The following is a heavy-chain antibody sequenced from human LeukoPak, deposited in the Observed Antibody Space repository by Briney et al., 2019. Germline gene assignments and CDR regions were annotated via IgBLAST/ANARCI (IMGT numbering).Heavy chain of an antibody. Sequence: SETRSLTCTVSGGSISSGGYYWSWIRQHPGKGLEWIGYIYYSGSTYYNPSLKRRVTISVDTSKNQFSLKLSSVTVADTAVYYCARIVVVTATSVYFDYWGQGTLVTVSS. CDR1: GGSISSGGYY. J-gene: IGHJ4*02. CDR2: IYYSGST. V-gene: IGHV4-31*03. D-gene: IGHD2-21*02. CDR3: ARIVVVTATSVYFDY.